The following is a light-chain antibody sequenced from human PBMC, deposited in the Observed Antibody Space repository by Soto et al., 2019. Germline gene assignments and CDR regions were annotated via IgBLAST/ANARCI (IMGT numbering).Light chain of an antibody. CDR2: GNN. J-gene: IGLJ1*01. CDR3: QSYDSSLSAYV. Sequence: QSVLTQPPSVSRAPGQTVTISCTGTSSNIGAGYDVHWYQQFPGTAPKLLIFGNNNRPSGVAVRFSGSQSGTSASLAITGLQADDEDDYYCQSYDSSLSAYVFGTGTKLTVL. CDR1: SSNIGAGYD. V-gene: IGLV1-40*01.